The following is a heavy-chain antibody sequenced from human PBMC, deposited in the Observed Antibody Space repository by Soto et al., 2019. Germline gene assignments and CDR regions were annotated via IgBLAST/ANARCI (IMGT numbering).Heavy chain of an antibody. CDR1: GYTFTSYG. Sequence: ASVKVSCKASGYTFTSYGISWVRQAPGQGLEWTGWISAYNGNTNYAQKLQGRVTMTTDTSTSTAYMELRSLRSDDTAVYYCARDPTGTIFGVVAKRAFDPWGQGTLVTVSS. J-gene: IGHJ5*02. V-gene: IGHV1-18*01. CDR3: ARDPTGTIFGVVAKRAFDP. D-gene: IGHD3-3*01. CDR2: ISAYNGNT.